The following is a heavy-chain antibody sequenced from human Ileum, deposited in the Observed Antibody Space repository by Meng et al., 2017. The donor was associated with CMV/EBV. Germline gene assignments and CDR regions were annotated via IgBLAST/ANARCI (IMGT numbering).Heavy chain of an antibody. CDR3: ARDGTLRVYDYVWGTPSPTDAFDI. CDR2: ISAYNGNT. Sequence: ASVKVSCKASGYTFTTYGFSWVRPAPGQGLEWMGWISAYNGNTNYAQKLQGRVTMTTDTSTSTAYMVIRRLRSDDTAVYYCARDGTLRVYDYVWGTPSPTDAFDIWGQGTMVTVSS. D-gene: IGHD3-16*01. V-gene: IGHV1-18*01. J-gene: IGHJ3*02. CDR1: GYTFTTYG.